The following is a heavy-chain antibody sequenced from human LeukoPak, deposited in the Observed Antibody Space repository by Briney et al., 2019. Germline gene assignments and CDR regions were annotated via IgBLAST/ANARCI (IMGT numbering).Heavy chain of an antibody. J-gene: IGHJ4*01. Sequence: GRSLRLSCTASGFPFSDYTMHWLRQAPGKGLEWVAVISYDATQKYYVDSVQGRFTFSRDNSRNTLFLQMNSLRPEDTAFYFCARAPSAAWHNFDYWGQGTLVTVSS. D-gene: IGHD1-26*01. CDR1: GFPFSDYT. CDR3: ARAPSAAWHNFDY. V-gene: IGHV3-30*04. CDR2: ISYDATQK.